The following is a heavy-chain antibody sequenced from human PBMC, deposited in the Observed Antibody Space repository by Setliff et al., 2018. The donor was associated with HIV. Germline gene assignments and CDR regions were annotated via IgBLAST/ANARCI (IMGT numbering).Heavy chain of an antibody. J-gene: IGHJ4*02. CDR1: GGPIIGYY. Sequence: SETLSLTCSVSGGPIIGYYWSWIRQPPGKRLEWIGYTYYSGDTNYNPSLKSRVTISIDTSKHQFSLKLTSVTAADTAVYYCARDVMEWFGNYFDNWGQGALVTVSS. D-gene: IGHD3-3*01. CDR2: TYYSGDT. V-gene: IGHV4-59*12. CDR3: ARDVMEWFGNYFDN.